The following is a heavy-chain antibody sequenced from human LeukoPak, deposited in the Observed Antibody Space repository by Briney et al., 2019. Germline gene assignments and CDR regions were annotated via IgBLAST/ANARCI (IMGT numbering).Heavy chain of an antibody. CDR3: ANKGNTYYYGEGFDY. D-gene: IGHD3-10*01. CDR1: GFTFDDYA. CDR2: ISWDGGST. J-gene: IGHJ4*02. V-gene: IGHV3-43D*03. Sequence: PGGSLRLSCAASGFTFDDYAMHWVRQAPGQGLEWVSLISWDGGSTYYADSVKGRFTISRDNSKNTLYLQMNSLRAEDTAVYYCANKGNTYYYGEGFDYWGQGTLVTVSS.